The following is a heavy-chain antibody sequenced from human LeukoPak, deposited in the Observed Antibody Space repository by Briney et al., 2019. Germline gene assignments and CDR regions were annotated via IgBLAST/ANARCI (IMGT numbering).Heavy chain of an antibody. J-gene: IGHJ4*02. CDR3: VRDNGGEHL. V-gene: IGHV3-74*01. Sequence: TGGSLRLSCAASGYTFGSYWMYWVRQAPGKGLVWVSRINNDGSSTIYADSVKGRFTISRDNAKSTLYLQMNSLRDDDTAVYYCVRDNGGEHLWGQGTLVTVSS. CDR2: INNDGSST. D-gene: IGHD3-16*01. CDR1: GYTFGSYW.